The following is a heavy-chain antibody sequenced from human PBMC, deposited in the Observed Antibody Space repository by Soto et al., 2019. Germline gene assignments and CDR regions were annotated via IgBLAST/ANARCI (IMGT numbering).Heavy chain of an antibody. CDR1: GFTFSGYA. D-gene: IGHD6-13*01. J-gene: IGHJ4*02. V-gene: IGHV3-33*01. CDR2: IWDDGNNQ. CDR3: ARAYSSSRWELLDY. Sequence: QVQLAESGGGVVQPGRSLRLSCVASGFTFSGYAMHWVRRAPGKGLEWVAVIWDDGNNQYYPESVKGRFTISRDNSKNTLYLQMNSLRAEDTAVYYCARAYSSSRWELLDYWGQGTLLTVSS.